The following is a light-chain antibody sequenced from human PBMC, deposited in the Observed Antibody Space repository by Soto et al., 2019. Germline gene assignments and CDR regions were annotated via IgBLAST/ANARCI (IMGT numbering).Light chain of an antibody. CDR3: QQYGTSPVT. Sequence: EIVLTQSPGTLSFSPGESATLSCRASQTVSSGSLAWYQQKPGQAPRLLISNASRRATGVPDRFSGSGSGTDFTLTISRLEPEDFAVYFCQQYGTSPVTFGPGTKVDFK. CDR2: NAS. J-gene: IGKJ3*01. CDR1: QTVSSGS. V-gene: IGKV3-20*01.